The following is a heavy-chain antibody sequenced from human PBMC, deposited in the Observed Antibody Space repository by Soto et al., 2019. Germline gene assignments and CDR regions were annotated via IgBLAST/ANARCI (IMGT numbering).Heavy chain of an antibody. Sequence: PSETLSLTCTVSGGSVSSGSYYWSWIRQPPGKGLEWIGYIYYSGSTNYNPSLKSRVTISVDTSKNQFSLKLSSVTAADTAVFYCARAPTLDTAMASFDYWGQGTLVTVSS. V-gene: IGHV4-61*01. CDR1: GGSVSSGSYY. CDR2: IYYSGST. J-gene: IGHJ4*02. CDR3: ARAPTLDTAMASFDY. D-gene: IGHD5-18*01.